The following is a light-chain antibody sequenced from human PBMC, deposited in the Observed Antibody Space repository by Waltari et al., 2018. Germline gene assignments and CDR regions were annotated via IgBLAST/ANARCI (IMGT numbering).Light chain of an antibody. CDR2: TAS. V-gene: IGKV1-9*01. J-gene: IGKJ5*01. Sequence: DIQLTQSPSFLSASVGDRVTITCRSSQGISNYLAWYQQKPGKAPKLLIHTASTLQGGVPSRFSGSGSGTGFTLTISSLQPEDFATYYCQHRHSYPITFGQGTRLEIK. CDR1: QGISNY. CDR3: QHRHSYPIT.